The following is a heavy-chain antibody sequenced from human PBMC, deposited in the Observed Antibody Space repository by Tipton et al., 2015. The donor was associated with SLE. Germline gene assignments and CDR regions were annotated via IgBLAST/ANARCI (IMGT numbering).Heavy chain of an antibody. V-gene: IGHV5-51*03. Sequence: QLVQSGAEMKKPGESLRISCKGSGYDFTTYWIGWVRQMPGKGLEWMGIIYPGDSNTRYSPSFQGQVTISVDKSISTAYLQWSSLKASDTAMYYCARWGSHCSSVTCFSYFDYWGQGTQVTVSS. CDR2: IYPGDSNT. D-gene: IGHD6-13*01. CDR3: ARWGSHCSSVTCFSYFDY. CDR1: GYDFTTYW. J-gene: IGHJ4*02.